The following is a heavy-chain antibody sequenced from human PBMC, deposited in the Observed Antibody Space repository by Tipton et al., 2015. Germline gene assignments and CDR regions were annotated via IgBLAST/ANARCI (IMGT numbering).Heavy chain of an antibody. D-gene: IGHD5-24*01. CDR1: GFNFDDYA. V-gene: IGHV3-9*01. Sequence: SLRLSCAVSGFNFDDYAMHWVRQAPGKALEWVSGITWNSDDIGYADSVEGRFTISRDNAKSSLYLQMNNVRPEDTAVYYCARDLEHGMDVWGQGTTVTVSS. CDR3: ARDLEHGMDV. CDR2: ITWNSDDI. J-gene: IGHJ6*02.